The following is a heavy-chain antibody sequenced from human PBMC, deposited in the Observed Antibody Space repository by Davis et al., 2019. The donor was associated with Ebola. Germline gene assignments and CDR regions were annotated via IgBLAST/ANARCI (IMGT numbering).Heavy chain of an antibody. J-gene: IGHJ4*02. CDR1: GGTFSSYA. Sequence: ASVKVSCKASGGTFSSYAISWVRQAPGQGLEWMGWINAGNGNTKYSQKFQGRVTITRDTSASTAYMELSSLRSEDTAVYYCARGIVVVVAAHLAFDYWGQGTLVTVSS. D-gene: IGHD2-15*01. CDR2: INAGNGNT. CDR3: ARGIVVVVAAHLAFDY. V-gene: IGHV1-3*01.